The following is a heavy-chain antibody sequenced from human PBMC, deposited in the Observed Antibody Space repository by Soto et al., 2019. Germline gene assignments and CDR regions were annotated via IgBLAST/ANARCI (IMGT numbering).Heavy chain of an antibody. J-gene: IGHJ4*02. Sequence: GGSLRLSCAASGFTFSTLEMNWVRQAPGKGLEWVSYISGTGTNIFYADPVKGRFTISRDNAKNSLYLQMNSLRAEDTAVYYCARIAVAGPTRGYFDYWGQGTLVTVSS. CDR1: GFTFSTLE. V-gene: IGHV3-48*03. CDR3: ARIAVAGPTRGYFDY. D-gene: IGHD6-19*01. CDR2: ISGTGTNI.